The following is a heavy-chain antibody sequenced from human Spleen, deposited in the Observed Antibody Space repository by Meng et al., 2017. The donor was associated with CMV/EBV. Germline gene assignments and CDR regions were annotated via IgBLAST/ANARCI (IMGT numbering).Heavy chain of an antibody. CDR1: GFTFSSYS. V-gene: IGHV3-21*01. CDR2: ISSSSSYI. Sequence: GESLKISCAASGFTFSSYSMNWVRQAPGKGLEWVSSISSSSSYIYYADSVKGRFTISRDNAKNSLYLQMNSLRAEDTAVYYCARVDFDYWGQGTLVTVSS. CDR3: ARVDFDY. J-gene: IGHJ4*02.